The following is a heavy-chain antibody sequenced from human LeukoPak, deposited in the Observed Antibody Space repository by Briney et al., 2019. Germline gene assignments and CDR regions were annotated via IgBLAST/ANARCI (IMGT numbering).Heavy chain of an antibody. J-gene: IGHJ6*03. CDR2: IYYSGST. CDR3: ARVGLRVVVVYYYMDV. Sequence: SETLSLTCTVSGGSISSYYWSWIRQPPGKGLEWIGYIYYSGSTNYNPSLKSRVTISVDTSKNQFSLKLSSVTAADTAVYYCARVGLRVVVVYYYMDVWGKGTTVTVSS. CDR1: GGSISSYY. V-gene: IGHV4-59*08. D-gene: IGHD2-2*01.